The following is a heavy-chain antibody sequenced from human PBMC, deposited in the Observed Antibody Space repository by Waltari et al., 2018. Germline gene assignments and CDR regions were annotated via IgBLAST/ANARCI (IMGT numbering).Heavy chain of an antibody. CDR2: ISYDGSNK. V-gene: IGHV3-30-3*01. CDR1: GFTFSSYA. D-gene: IGHD4-17*01. J-gene: IGHJ3*02. CDR3: ARTTVTTYDAFDI. Sequence: QVQLVESGGGVVQPGRSLRLSCAASGFTFSSYAMHWVRQAPGKGLEWVAVISYDGSNKYYADSVKGLFTISRDNSKNTLYLQMNSLRAEDTAVYYCARTTVTTYDAFDIWGQGTMVTVSS.